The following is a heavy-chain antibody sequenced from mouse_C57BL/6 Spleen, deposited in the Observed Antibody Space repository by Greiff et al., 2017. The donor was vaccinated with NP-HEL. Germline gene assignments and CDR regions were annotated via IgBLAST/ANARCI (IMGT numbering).Heavy chain of an antibody. D-gene: IGHD1-1*01. J-gene: IGHJ4*01. V-gene: IGHV1-15*01. CDR3: TRDYYVSSLYYYAMDY. CDR2: IDPETGGT. Sequence: VQLQQSGAELVRPGASVTLSCKASGYTFTDYEMPWVKQTPVHGLEWIGAIDPETGGTAYNQKFKGKAILTAAQSSSTAYMELRSLTSEDSAGYYCTRDYYVSSLYYYAMDYWGQGTSVTVSS. CDR1: GYTFTDYE.